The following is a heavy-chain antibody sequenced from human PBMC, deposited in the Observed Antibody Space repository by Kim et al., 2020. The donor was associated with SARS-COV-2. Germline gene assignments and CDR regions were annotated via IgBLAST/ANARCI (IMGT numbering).Heavy chain of an antibody. Sequence: ASVKVSCKTSGYTFTTYGLSWVRQAPGQGLEWMGWISTDSGSTKYAQKFQDRVTLTKDTSTSTAYMELRSLISDDTAVYFCARDRDYRFDLWGQGTLVTV. J-gene: IGHJ4*02. CDR1: GYTFTTYG. D-gene: IGHD3-16*02. V-gene: IGHV1-18*01. CDR2: ISTDSGST. CDR3: ARDRDYRFDL.